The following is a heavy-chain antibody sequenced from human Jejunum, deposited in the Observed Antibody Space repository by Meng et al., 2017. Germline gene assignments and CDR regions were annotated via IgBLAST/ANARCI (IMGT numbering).Heavy chain of an antibody. D-gene: IGHD2-21*01. Sequence: GESLKISRAAPGFIVSSNYMSWVRQASGKGLERVSVIYSGGSTYYADPVKGRLTISRDNSKNTLFLQMNSLTVEDTGLYYCAIDDSTRSIIGDQESYWHHAFDNWGQGTMVTVSS. J-gene: IGHJ3*02. V-gene: IGHV3-66*02. CDR3: AIDDSTRSIIGDQESYWHHAFDN. CDR2: IYSGGST. CDR1: GFIVSSNY.